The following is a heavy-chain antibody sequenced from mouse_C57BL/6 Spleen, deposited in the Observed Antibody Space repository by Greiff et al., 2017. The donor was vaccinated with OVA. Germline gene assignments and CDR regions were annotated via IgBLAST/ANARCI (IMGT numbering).Heavy chain of an antibody. Sequence: VQLQQSGPELVKPGASVKISCKASGYTFTDYYMNWVKQSHGKSLEWIGDINPNNGGTSYNQKFKGKATLTVDKSSSTAYMELRSLTSEDSAVYYCARSPFITTVVATPYWGQGTLVTVSA. D-gene: IGHD1-1*01. CDR2: INPNNGGT. CDR3: ARSPFITTVVATPY. CDR1: GYTFTDYY. J-gene: IGHJ3*01. V-gene: IGHV1-26*01.